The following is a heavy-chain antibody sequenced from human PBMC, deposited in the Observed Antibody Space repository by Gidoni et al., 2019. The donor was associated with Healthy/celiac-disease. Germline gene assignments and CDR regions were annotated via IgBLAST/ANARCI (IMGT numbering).Heavy chain of an antibody. J-gene: IGHJ5*02. CDR1: GGSISSSSYY. CDR3: AIAYYDFWSGYYSWFDP. CDR2: IYYSGST. V-gene: IGHV4-39*01. D-gene: IGHD3-3*01. Sequence: QLQLQESGPGLVKPSETLSLTCTVSGGSISSSSYYWGWIRQPPWKGLEWIGIIYYSGSTYYNPSLKIRVTISVDTSKNQFSLKLSSVTAADTAVYYCAIAYYDFWSGYYSWFDPWGQGTLVTVSS.